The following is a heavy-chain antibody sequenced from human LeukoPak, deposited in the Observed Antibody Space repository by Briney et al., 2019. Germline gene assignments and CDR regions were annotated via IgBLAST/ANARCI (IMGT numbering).Heavy chain of an antibody. CDR2: ISYDGSNK. CDR1: GFTFSSYA. Sequence: GGSLRLSCAASGFTFSSYAMHWVRQAPGKGLKWVAVISYDGSNKYYADSVKGRFTISRDNSKNTLYLQMNSLRAEDTAVYYCAKDIVVVPAAVDYWGQGTLVTVSS. CDR3: AKDIVVVPAAVDY. V-gene: IGHV3-30*04. J-gene: IGHJ4*02. D-gene: IGHD2-2*01.